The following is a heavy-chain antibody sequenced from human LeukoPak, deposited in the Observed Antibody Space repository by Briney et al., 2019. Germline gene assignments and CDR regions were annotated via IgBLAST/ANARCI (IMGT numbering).Heavy chain of an antibody. D-gene: IGHD3-10*01. CDR2: INHSGST. V-gene: IGHV4-34*01. J-gene: IGHJ4*02. Sequence: SETLSLTCAVYGGSLSGYYWSWIRQPPGKGLEWIGEINHSGSTNYNPSLKSRVTISVDTSKNQFSLKLSSVTAADTAVYYCARLEYGSWYFDYWGQGTLVTVSS. CDR3: ARLEYGSWYFDY. CDR1: GGSLSGYY.